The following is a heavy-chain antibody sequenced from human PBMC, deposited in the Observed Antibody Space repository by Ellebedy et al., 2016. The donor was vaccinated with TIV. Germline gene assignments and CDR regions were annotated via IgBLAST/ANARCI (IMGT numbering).Heavy chain of an antibody. CDR1: GFTFSDYG. CDR2: IDNDGSTT. V-gene: IGHV3-74*01. D-gene: IGHD4-23*01. CDR3: ARGGGTTVVAIDY. Sequence: GESLKISCAASGFTFSDYGMHWVRQAPGKGLVWISRIDNDGSTTTYADSVKGRFTISRDNAKNTLYLQMNSLRAEDTAGYYCARGGGTTVVAIDYWGQGTLVTVSS. J-gene: IGHJ4*02.